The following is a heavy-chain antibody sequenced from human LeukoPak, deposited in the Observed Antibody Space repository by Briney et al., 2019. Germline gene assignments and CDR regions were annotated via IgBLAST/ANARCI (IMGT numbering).Heavy chain of an antibody. CDR1: GFTFSNYA. CDR2: IGDSGRNM. Sequence: GGSLRLSCSASGFTFSNYAMTWVRQAPGKGLEWVSAIGDSGRNMYYADSMRGRFTISRDNSKNMLYLQMNSLRAEDTAIYYCAKDPMVRGATYDCWGQGTLVTVSS. D-gene: IGHD3-10*01. CDR3: AKDPMVRGATYDC. J-gene: IGHJ4*02. V-gene: IGHV3-23*01.